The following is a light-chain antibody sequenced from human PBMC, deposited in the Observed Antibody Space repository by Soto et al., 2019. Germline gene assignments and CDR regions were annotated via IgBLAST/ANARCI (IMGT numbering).Light chain of an antibody. CDR3: QQSYRSPYT. V-gene: IGKV1-39*01. CDR2: GAS. Sequence: IQMTQSPSSLSASVGDSVTVTCRASQSINIYLNWYQQKPGKAPTLLIYGASSLQSGVPSRFTGGGFRSDFTLTISSLQPEDFATYYCQQSYRSPYTCGHGTKLEIK. CDR1: QSINIY. J-gene: IGKJ2*01.